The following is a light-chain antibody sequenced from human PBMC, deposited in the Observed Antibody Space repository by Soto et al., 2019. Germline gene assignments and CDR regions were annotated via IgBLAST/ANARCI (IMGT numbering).Light chain of an antibody. V-gene: IGLV2-14*01. Sequence: QSALTQPASVSGSPGQSITISCTGTSSDVGGYNYVSWYQQHPGKAPKLMIYEVSNRPSGVSNRFSGSKSGNTASLTISGLQAEDDADYYCSSYTSSSTQVFGGGTQLTVL. J-gene: IGLJ2*01. CDR2: EVS. CDR1: SSDVGGYNY. CDR3: SSYTSSSTQV.